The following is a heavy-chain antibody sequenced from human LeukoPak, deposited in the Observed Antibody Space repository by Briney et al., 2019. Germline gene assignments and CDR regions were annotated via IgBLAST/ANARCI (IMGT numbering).Heavy chain of an antibody. CDR3: ARTFGGVIAYDY. Sequence: GGSLRLSCAASGFTFSSYWLSWVRQAPGKGLEWVANINQDGSEKYYVDSLKGRFTISRDNARNSLYLRMNSLTAEDTAVYYCARTFGGVIAYDYWGQGTLVTVSS. D-gene: IGHD3-16*02. J-gene: IGHJ4*02. CDR2: INQDGSEK. V-gene: IGHV3-7*01. CDR1: GFTFSSYW.